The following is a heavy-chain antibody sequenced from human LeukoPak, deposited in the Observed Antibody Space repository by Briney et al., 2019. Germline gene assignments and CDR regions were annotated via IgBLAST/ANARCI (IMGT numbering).Heavy chain of an antibody. J-gene: IGHJ4*02. V-gene: IGHV3-7*01. Sequence: GGSLRLSCAASGFTFSSHWMSWVRQAPGKGLEWVANIKQDGSEKYYVDSVKGRFTIFRDNAKNSLYLQMNSLRAEDTALYYCASGYSSGWYLVDYLLQGTLVTVSS. D-gene: IGHD6-19*01. CDR1: GFTFSSHW. CDR3: ASGYSSGWYLVDY. CDR2: IKQDGSEK.